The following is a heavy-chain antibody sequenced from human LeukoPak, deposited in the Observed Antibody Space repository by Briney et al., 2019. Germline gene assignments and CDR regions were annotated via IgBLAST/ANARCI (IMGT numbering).Heavy chain of an antibody. Sequence: GGSLRLSCAASGFTFSSYGMHWVRQAPGKGLEWVAVISYDGSNKYYADSVKGRFTISRDNSKNTLYLQMNSLRAEDTAVYYCAKEMYYYDSSGLFDYWGQGTLITVPS. CDR1: GFTFSSYG. CDR2: ISYDGSNK. J-gene: IGHJ4*02. CDR3: AKEMYYYDSSGLFDY. V-gene: IGHV3-30*18. D-gene: IGHD3-22*01.